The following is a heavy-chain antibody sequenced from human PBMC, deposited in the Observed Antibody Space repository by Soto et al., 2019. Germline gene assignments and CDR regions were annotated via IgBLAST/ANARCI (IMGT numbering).Heavy chain of an antibody. CDR3: ARPVTTQALDAFDI. D-gene: IGHD4-17*01. CDR2: INAGNGNT. J-gene: IGHJ3*02. CDR1: GYTFTSYA. V-gene: IGHV1-3*01. Sequence: VKVSCKASGYTFTSYAMHWVRQAPGQRLEWMGWINAGNGNTKYSQKFQGRVTITRDTSASTAYMELSSLRSEDTAVYYCARPVTTQALDAFDIWGQGTMVTVSS.